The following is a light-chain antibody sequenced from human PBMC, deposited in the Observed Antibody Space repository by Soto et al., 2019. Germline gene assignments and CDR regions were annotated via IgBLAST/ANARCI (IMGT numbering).Light chain of an antibody. CDR2: EVT. CDR1: SSDVGGYNY. V-gene: IGLV2-8*01. J-gene: IGLJ3*02. Sequence: FALTQPPSASGSPGQSVTISCPGTSSDVGGYNYVSWYQQYPGRAPKLMIYEVTKRPSGVPDRFSGSKSGNTASLTVSGLQAEDEADYYCSSYAASNNFYFVFGGGTQLTVL. CDR3: SSYAASNNFYFV.